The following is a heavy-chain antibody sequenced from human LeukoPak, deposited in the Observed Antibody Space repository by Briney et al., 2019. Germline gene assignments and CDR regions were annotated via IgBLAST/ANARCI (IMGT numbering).Heavy chain of an antibody. CDR1: GFTFSNYA. D-gene: IGHD3-22*01. CDR2: ISGSGSNT. V-gene: IGHV3-23*01. Sequence: GGSLRLSCAASGFTFSNYAMGWVRQAPGKGLEWVSSISGSGSNTYYADSVKDRFTIPRDNSKKTLFLQMNSLRAEDTAVYYCAKDRYTADYYTSSGYFDHWGQGALVTVSS. CDR3: AKDRYTADYYTSSGYFDH. J-gene: IGHJ4*02.